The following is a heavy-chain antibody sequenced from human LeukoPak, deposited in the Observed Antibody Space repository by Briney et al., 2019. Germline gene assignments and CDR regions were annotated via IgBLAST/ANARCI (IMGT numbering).Heavy chain of an antibody. CDR2: IHFRGST. Sequence: SETLSLTCTVSGGSISHYYWSWIRQPPGRGLEWIAYIHFRGSTNYNPSLKRRVTISIDTSKKQFSLNLSSVTAAATAVYSCATIWHDGYTPFDYWGQGTLVTVSS. CDR3: ATIWHDGYTPFDY. V-gene: IGHV4-59*01. J-gene: IGHJ4*02. CDR1: GGSISHYY. D-gene: IGHD5-24*01.